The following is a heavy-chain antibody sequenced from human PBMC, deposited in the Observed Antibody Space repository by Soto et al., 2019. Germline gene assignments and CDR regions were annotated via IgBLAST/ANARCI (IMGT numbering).Heavy chain of an antibody. CDR2: LYWNDDE. Sequence: QITLRESGPTLVKPTQTLTLSCTLSGFSINTGGVGVGWIRQPPGKAPEWLALLYWNDDEWYSPSPRYRLSGTKDASENRVVLTMTHLDPTDTGTYYFAKRRAISNKLFFDHWGQGALVTVSS. CDR1: GFSINTGGVG. D-gene: IGHD4-4*01. J-gene: IGHJ4*02. V-gene: IGHV2-5*01. CDR3: AKRRAISNKLFFDH.